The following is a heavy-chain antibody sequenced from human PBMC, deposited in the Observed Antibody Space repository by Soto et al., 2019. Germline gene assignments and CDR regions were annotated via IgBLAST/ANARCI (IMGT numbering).Heavy chain of an antibody. CDR1: GYTFTSSA. CDR3: ARDGAVAGDSNFDY. V-gene: IGHV1-3*01. CDR2: INAGNGNI. D-gene: IGHD6-19*01. Sequence: ASVKVSCKASGYTFTSSAIHWVRQAPGQGLEWMGWINAGNGNIKHSQKFQHRVTITRDTSASTAYMELSSLRFEDTAVYYCARDGAVAGDSNFDYWGQGTLVTVSS. J-gene: IGHJ4*02.